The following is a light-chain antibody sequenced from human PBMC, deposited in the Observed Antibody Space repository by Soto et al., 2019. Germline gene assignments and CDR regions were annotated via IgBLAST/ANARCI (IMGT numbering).Light chain of an antibody. CDR2: DAV. J-gene: IGKJ3*01. Sequence: IQMTQSPSSLSASVGDRVTITCQASQDINTDVAWFQQRPGRAPKLLIYDAVTVQSGVPSRFSGSASGAYFALTISSLQPEDFATYYCFQDYNYPRTFGPATKVDIK. CDR3: FQDYNYPRT. V-gene: IGKV1-6*01. CDR1: QDINTD.